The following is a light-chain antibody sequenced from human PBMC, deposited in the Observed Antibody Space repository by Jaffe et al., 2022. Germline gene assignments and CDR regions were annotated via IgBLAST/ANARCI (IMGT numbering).Light chain of an antibody. CDR2: YKSDSDK. Sequence: QAVLTQPASLSASPGASASLTCTLRSDINVGTSKIYWFQQKPGSPPQYLLRYKSDSDKQRGSGVPSRFSGSKDSSANAGIFLISGLQSEDEADYYCMIWHSDSCVFGGGTRLTVL. J-gene: IGLJ2*01. V-gene: IGLV5-45*01. CDR1: SDINVGTSK. CDR3: MIWHSDSCV.